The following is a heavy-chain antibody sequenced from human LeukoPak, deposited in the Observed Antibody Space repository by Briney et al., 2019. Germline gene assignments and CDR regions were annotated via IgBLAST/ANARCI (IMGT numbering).Heavy chain of an antibody. CDR3: ARGGLGGSSWSNFDY. Sequence: SETLSLTCTVSGGSISNYYWSWIRQPPGKGLEWIGYFYFNGNTNYNPSLKSRVAISIDTSKNQFSLKLSSVTAADTAVYYCARGGLGGSSWSNFDYWGQGTLVTVSS. J-gene: IGHJ4*02. CDR2: FYFNGNT. CDR1: GGSISNYY. D-gene: IGHD6-13*01. V-gene: IGHV4-59*01.